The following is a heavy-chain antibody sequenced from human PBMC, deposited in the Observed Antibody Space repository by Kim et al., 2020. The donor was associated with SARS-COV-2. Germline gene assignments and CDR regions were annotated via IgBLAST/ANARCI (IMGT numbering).Heavy chain of an antibody. V-gene: IGHV3-9*01. D-gene: IGHD3-3*01. Sequence: GGSLRLSCAASGFTFGDYAMHWVRQAPGKGLEWVSGISWNSGSIGYADSVKGRFTISRDNAKNSLYLQMNSLRAEDTALYYCAKDAPEWLLYPSGLFYDYWGQGTLVTVSS. J-gene: IGHJ4*02. CDR2: ISWNSGSI. CDR1: GFTFGDYA. CDR3: AKDAPEWLLYPSGLFYDY.